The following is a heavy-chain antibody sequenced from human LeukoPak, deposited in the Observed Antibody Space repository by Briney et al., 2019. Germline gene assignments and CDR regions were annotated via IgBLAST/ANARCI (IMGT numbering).Heavy chain of an antibody. CDR3: ARGPSGYDSYFDY. J-gene: IGHJ4*02. CDR1: GGSISSYY. Sequence: SETLSLTCTVSGGSISSYYWSWIRQPPGKGLEWIGYIYYSGSTNYNPSLKSRVTISVGTSKNQFSLKPSSVTAADTAVYYCARGPSGYDSYFDYWGQGTLVTVSS. CDR2: IYYSGST. V-gene: IGHV4-59*01. D-gene: IGHD5-12*01.